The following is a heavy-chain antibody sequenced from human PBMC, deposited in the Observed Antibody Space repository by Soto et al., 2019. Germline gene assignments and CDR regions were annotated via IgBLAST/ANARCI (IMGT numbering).Heavy chain of an antibody. CDR3: ARDWKGTTVTTY. D-gene: IGHD4-17*01. V-gene: IGHV3-21*01. CDR2: ISGSGSCT. J-gene: IGHJ4*02. Sequence: GGSLRLSCAASGFTFSSYAMSWVRQAPGKGLEWVSAISGSGSCTYYADSVKGRFTISRDNAKNSLYLQMNSLRAEDTAVYYCARDWKGTTVTTYWGQGTLVTVSS. CDR1: GFTFSSYA.